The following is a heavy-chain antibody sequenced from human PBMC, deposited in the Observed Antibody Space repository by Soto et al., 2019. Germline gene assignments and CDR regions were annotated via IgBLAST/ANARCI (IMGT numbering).Heavy chain of an antibody. Sequence: PSETLSLTCTVSGGSISSSYWSWIRQPPGKELEWIGYIYYTGSTYYSPSLKSRVIISLDAFRTQFSLKLNSVTTADTAVYYCARDFWFEELSGGYYQYAMDVWGQGTTVTVSS. CDR2: IYYTGST. CDR3: ARDFWFEELSGGYYQYAMDV. V-gene: IGHV4-59*01. CDR1: GGSISSSY. D-gene: IGHD3-10*01. J-gene: IGHJ6*02.